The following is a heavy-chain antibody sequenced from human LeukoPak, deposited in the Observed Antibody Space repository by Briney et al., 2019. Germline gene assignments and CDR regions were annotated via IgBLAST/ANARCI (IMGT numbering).Heavy chain of an antibody. CDR3: ARVVVPAAILYSAYFQH. CDR2: IYYSGST. D-gene: IGHD2-2*02. CDR1: GGSISSSSYY. Sequence: PSETLSLTCTVSGGSISSSSYYWGWIRQPPGKGLEWFGSIYYSGSTYYNPSLKSRVTISVDTSKNQFSLKLSSVTAADTAVYYCARVVVPAAILYSAYFQHWGQGTLVTVSS. V-gene: IGHV4-39*01. J-gene: IGHJ1*01.